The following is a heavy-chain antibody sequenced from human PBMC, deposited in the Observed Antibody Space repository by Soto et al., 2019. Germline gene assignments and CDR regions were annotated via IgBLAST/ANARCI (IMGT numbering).Heavy chain of an antibody. D-gene: IGHD3-3*01. V-gene: IGHV1-69*01. J-gene: IGHJ6*02. Sequence: QVQLVQSGAEVKKPGSSVKVSCKASGGTFSSYAISWVRQAPGQGLEWMGGIIPIFGTANYAQKFQGRVTSTADESTSTAYMELSSLRSEDTAVYYCARTTRITIFGVVISYYYGMDVWGQGTTVTVSS. CDR2: IIPIFGTA. CDR1: GGTFSSYA. CDR3: ARTTRITIFGVVISYYYGMDV.